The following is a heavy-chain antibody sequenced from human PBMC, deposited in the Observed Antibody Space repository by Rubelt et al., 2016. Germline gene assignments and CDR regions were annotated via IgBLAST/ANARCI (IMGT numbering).Heavy chain of an antibody. Sequence: VQLVESGGGVVQPGRSLRLSCAASGFTFSSYGMHWVRQAPGKGLEWVANIKQDGSEKYYVDSVKGRFAISRDNANNFLYLQMNSLRAEDTGIYYGAREVGGGPSAFDLWGQGTVVTVSA. D-gene: IGHD3-16*01. J-gene: IGHJ3*01. CDR2: IKQDGSEK. CDR3: AREVGGGPSAFDL. V-gene: IGHV3-7*01. CDR1: GFTFSSYG.